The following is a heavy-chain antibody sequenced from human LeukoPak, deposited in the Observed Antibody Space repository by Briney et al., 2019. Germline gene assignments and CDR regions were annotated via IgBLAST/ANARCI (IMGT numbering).Heavy chain of an antibody. CDR3: ARECSSCTNWFDP. Sequence: GASVKVSCKASGYTFTSYDISWVRQATGQGLEWMGWMNPNSGNTGYAQKFQGRVTMTRNTSISTAYMELSSLRSEDTAVYYCARECSSCTNWFDPWGQGTLVTVSS. D-gene: IGHD6-6*01. J-gene: IGHJ5*02. CDR2: MNPNSGNT. V-gene: IGHV1-8*01. CDR1: GYTFTSYD.